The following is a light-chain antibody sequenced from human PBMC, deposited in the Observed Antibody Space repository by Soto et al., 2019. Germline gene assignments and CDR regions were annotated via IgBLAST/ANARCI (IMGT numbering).Light chain of an antibody. CDR2: KAS. V-gene: IGKV1-5*03. CDR3: QQYYTYQLT. CDR1: QSFSTW. Sequence: DIHMTQSPSTLSASVGDRVTITCRASQSFSTWLAWYQQKPGKAPKLLIYKASTLESGVPSRFSGSGYGTEFTLTISSLQPDDFATYYCQQYYTYQLTFGGGNKLEIK. J-gene: IGKJ4*01.